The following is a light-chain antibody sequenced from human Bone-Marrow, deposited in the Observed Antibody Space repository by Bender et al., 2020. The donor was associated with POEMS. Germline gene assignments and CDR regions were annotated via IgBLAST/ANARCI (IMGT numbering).Light chain of an antibody. CDR3: AVWDDSLNGWV. V-gene: IGLV1-51*01. CDR1: SSNIGNNY. J-gene: IGLJ3*02. Sequence: QSVLTQPPSVSAAPGQKVTISCSGSSSNIGNNYVSWYQQFPGAAPRLLIHDNDKRPSGIPDRFSGSRSGTSASLAISGLQSEDEADYYCAVWDDSLNGWVFGGGTKLTVL. CDR2: DND.